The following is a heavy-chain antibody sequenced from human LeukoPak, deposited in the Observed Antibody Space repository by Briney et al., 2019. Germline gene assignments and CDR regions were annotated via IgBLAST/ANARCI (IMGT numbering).Heavy chain of an antibody. CDR1: GYTFTDYY. J-gene: IGHJ5*02. CDR2: VDPEDGET. D-gene: IGHD6-19*01. CDR3: ATARSAVFRYWFDP. Sequence: ASVKVSCKASGYTFTDYYMHWVQQAPGKGLEWMGRVDPEDGETIYADKFHGRVTITADTSTDTAYMELSSLRSEDTAVYYCATARSAVFRYWFDPWGQGTLVTVSS. V-gene: IGHV1-69-2*01.